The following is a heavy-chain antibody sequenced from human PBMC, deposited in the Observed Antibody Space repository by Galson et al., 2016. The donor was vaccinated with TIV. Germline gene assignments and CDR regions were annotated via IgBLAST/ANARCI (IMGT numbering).Heavy chain of an antibody. CDR2: ITYDGSDK. J-gene: IGHJ4*02. V-gene: IGHV3-30*04. D-gene: IGHD3-22*01. Sequence: SLRLSCAASGFTFSTFAIHWVRQAPGKGLEWVAVITYDGSDKYYAESVKGRFTISRDNSKKTVYLQGNSLGAEDTAVYYCARGRDYYDTSVYYLFDYWGQGTLVTVSS. CDR1: GFTFSTFA. CDR3: ARGRDYYDTSVYYLFDY.